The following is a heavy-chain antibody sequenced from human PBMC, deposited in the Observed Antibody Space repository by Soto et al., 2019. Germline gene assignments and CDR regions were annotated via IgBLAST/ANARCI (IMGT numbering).Heavy chain of an antibody. J-gene: IGHJ4*02. CDR3: ARGALLHVTGTLGVHY. V-gene: IGHV1-3*01. CDR1: GYTFTSYA. D-gene: IGHD1-20*01. CDR2: INAGNGNT. Sequence: ASVKVSCKASGYTFTSYAMHWVRQAPGQRLEWMGWINAGNGNTKYSQKFQGRVTITRDTSASTAYMELSSLRSEDTAVYYCARGALLHVTGTLGVHYWGQGTLVTVSS.